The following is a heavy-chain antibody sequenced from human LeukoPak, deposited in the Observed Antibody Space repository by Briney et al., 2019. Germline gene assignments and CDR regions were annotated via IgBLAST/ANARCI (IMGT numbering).Heavy chain of an antibody. J-gene: IGHJ4*02. CDR2: IWYDGSNK. D-gene: IGHD4-11*01. V-gene: IGHV3-33*01. CDR3: ARDRSNYGGFDY. Sequence: TGGSLRLSCAASGFTFSSYAMHWVRQAPGKGLEWVAIIWYDGSNKYYADSVKGRFTISRDNSKNTLYVQMNSLRAEDTAVYYCARDRSNYGGFDYWGQGTLVTVSS. CDR1: GFTFSSYA.